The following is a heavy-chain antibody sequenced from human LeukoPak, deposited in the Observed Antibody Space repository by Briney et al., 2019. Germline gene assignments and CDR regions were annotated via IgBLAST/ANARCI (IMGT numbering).Heavy chain of an antibody. V-gene: IGHV4-59*01. Sequence: PSETLSLTCTVSGGSISSYYWSWIRQPPGKGLEWIGYIYYSGSTNYNPSLKSRVTISVDTSKNQFSLKLSSVTAADTAVYYCARAPNDYDILTGYYPNWFDPWGQGTLVTVSS. CDR1: GGSISSYY. CDR2: IYYSGST. CDR3: ARAPNDYDILTGYYPNWFDP. D-gene: IGHD3-9*01. J-gene: IGHJ5*02.